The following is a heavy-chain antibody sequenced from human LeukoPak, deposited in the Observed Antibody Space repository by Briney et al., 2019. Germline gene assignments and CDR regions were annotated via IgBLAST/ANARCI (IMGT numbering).Heavy chain of an antibody. CDR3: ARSEDCGSSSCYWFGP. CDR2: INRGGIT. J-gene: IGHJ5*02. D-gene: IGHD2-2*01. CDR1: GGSLSGYY. Sequence: SETLSLTCAVYGGSLSGYYWSWIRQSPGKGLEWIGEINRGGITKYNPSLKSRVTISLGTSYNQFSLKLTSVTAADTAMYYCARSEDCGSSSCYWFGPWGQGTLVTVSS. V-gene: IGHV4-34*01.